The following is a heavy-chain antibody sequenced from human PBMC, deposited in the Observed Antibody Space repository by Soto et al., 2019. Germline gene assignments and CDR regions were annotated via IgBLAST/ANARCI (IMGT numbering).Heavy chain of an antibody. D-gene: IGHD2-15*01. CDR3: AKNGGGNCYSETPH. V-gene: IGHV3-23*01. CDR1: GFTFSSYA. J-gene: IGHJ4*02. Sequence: EVQLLESGGGLVQPGGSLRPSCAASGFTFSSYAMTWVRQAPGKGLEWVSTISGSGTSSYSADSVKGRFTISRDNSNNTLYLQMDTLRAEDTAIYYCAKNGGGNCYSETPHWGQGTLVTVSS. CDR2: ISGSGTSS.